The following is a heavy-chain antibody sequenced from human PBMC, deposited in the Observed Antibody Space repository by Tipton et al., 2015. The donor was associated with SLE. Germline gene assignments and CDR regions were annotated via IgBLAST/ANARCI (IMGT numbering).Heavy chain of an antibody. CDR1: GYTFTSYY. CDR2: INPSGGST. V-gene: IGHV1-46*01. D-gene: IGHD5-18*01. Sequence: QSGAEVKKPGASVKVSCKASGYTFTSYYMHWVRQAPGQGLEWMGIINPSGGSTSYAQKFQGRVTMTRGTSTSTVYMELSSLRSEDTAVYYCARGYGYSYGLLYYFDYWGQGTLVTVSS. J-gene: IGHJ4*02. CDR3: ARGYGYSYGLLYYFDY.